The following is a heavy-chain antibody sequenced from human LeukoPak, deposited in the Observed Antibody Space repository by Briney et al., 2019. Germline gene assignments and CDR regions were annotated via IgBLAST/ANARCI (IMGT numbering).Heavy chain of an antibody. CDR1: GFTFSSYW. CDR3: ASIETRYSYGPTYYFDY. Sequence: GGSLRLSCAASGFTFSSYWMSWVRQAPGKGLEWVANIKQDGSEKYYVDSVKGRFTISRDNAKNSLYLQMNSLRADDTAVYYCASIETRYSYGPTYYFDYWGQGTLVTVSS. CDR2: IKQDGSEK. V-gene: IGHV3-7*01. D-gene: IGHD5-18*01. J-gene: IGHJ4*02.